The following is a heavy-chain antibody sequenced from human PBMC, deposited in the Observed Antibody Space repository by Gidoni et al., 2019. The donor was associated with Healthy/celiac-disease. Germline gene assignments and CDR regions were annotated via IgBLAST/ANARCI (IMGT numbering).Heavy chain of an antibody. CDR3: ARVTGTTFEYDY. CDR1: GFTFSSYA. J-gene: IGHJ4*02. CDR2: SSGSGGST. D-gene: IGHD1-7*01. Sequence: EVQLVESGGGLVQPGGSLRLDCAASGFTFSSYAMSWVRQAPGKGLEGVSASSGSGGSTYYADSVKGRFTISRDNSKNTLYLQMNSLSAEDTAVYYCARVTGTTFEYDYWGQGTLVTVSS. V-gene: IGHV3-23*04.